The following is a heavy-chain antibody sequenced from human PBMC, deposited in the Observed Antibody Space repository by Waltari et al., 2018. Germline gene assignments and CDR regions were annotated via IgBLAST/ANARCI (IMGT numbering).Heavy chain of an antibody. Sequence: EVQLVESGGGLVQPGGSLRLSCAASGFTFSSYEMNWVRQAPGKGLEWVSYISSSGSTIDYADSVKGRFTISRDNAKNSLYLQMNSLRAEDTAVYYCAAVARDHYYFDYWGQGTLVTVSS. CDR1: GFTFSSYE. D-gene: IGHD6-19*01. J-gene: IGHJ4*02. V-gene: IGHV3-48*03. CDR2: ISSSGSTI. CDR3: AAVARDHYYFDY.